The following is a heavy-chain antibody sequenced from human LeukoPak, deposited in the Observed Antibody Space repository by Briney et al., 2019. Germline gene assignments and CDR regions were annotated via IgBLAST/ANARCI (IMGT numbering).Heavy chain of an antibody. CDR2: ISSSSSYN. J-gene: IGHJ4*02. CDR3: ARDIPAGHFDY. D-gene: IGHD2-21*01. Sequence: PGGCLRLSCAASGFTFSSYSMNWVRQAPGKGLGWVSSISSSSSYNYYADSVKGRFTISRDNAKNSLYLQMNSLRAEDTAVYYCARDIPAGHFDYWGQGTLVTVSS. V-gene: IGHV3-21*01. CDR1: GFTFSSYS.